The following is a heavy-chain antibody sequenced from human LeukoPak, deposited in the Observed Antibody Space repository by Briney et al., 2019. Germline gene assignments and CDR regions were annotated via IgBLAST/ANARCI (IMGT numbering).Heavy chain of an antibody. D-gene: IGHD1-1*01. CDR2: LNLDGSDK. J-gene: IGHJ4*02. Sequence: PGGSLRLSCVVSGFTFSESWMSWVRQAPGKGLGWVASLNLDGSDKYYVDSVKGRFTISRDNAKNSLYLQMDSLRVEDTAVYYCAKGKRYPDYWGQGTPVTVSS. V-gene: IGHV3-7*03. CDR3: AKGKRYPDY. CDR1: GFTFSESW.